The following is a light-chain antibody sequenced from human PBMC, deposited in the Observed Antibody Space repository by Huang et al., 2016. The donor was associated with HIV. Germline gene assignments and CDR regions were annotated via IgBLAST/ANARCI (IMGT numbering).Light chain of an antibody. V-gene: IGKV1-39*01. CDR1: QSISLY. J-gene: IGKJ1*01. Sequence: DIQMTQSPSSLSASVGDRVTITCRASQSISLYLNWYQQKPGKAPKVLIYATSSLQSGVPSRFSGSGSGTDFTLTISSLQPEDSATYYCHQTYRTPWAFGQGTKVEIK. CDR2: ATS. CDR3: HQTYRTPWA.